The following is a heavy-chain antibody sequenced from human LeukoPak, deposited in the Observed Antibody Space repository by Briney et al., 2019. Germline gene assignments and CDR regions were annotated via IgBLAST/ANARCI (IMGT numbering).Heavy chain of an antibody. CDR1: GYTFTSYG. V-gene: IGHV1-8*03. CDR2: MNPNSGNT. CDR3: ARGPYYYDSSGYYWGAAYYYYYMDV. Sequence: ASVKVSCKASGYTFTSYGINWVRQATGQGLEWMGWMNPNSGNTGYAQKFQGRVTITRNTSISTAYMELSSLRSEDTAVYYCARGPYYYDSSGYYWGAAYYYYYMDVWGKGTTVTVSS. D-gene: IGHD3-22*01. J-gene: IGHJ6*03.